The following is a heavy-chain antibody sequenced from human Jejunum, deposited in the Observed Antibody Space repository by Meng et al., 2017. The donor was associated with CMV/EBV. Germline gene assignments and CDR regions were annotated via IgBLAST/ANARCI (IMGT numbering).Heavy chain of an antibody. D-gene: IGHD2-21*01. CDR1: GGSFSSYY. V-gene: IGHV4-34*01. J-gene: IGHJ4*02. CDR3: ARGGGDPIRGVLPFDY. CDR2: INHSGST. Sequence: QVQPQQGGAGLLKPSETLSLTCGVYGGSFSSYYWSWIRQPPGKGLEWIAEINHSGSTNYNPSLKSRVTISLDTSNSHFSLKLTSVTAADTAVYFCARGGGDPIRGVLPFDYWGQGTLVTVSS.